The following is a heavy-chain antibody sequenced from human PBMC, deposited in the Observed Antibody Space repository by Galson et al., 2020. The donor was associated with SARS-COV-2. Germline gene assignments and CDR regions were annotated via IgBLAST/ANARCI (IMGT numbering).Heavy chain of an antibody. CDR3: ARHKNYYDSSDYFDY. J-gene: IGHJ4*02. CDR2: IKENGREK. Sequence: GGSLRLSCAASGFSFSTYWMSWLRQVPGKGLECVAHIKENGREKFYVDSVKGRFTVSRDNAKNSLFLQMSSLRAEDTAVYYCARHKNYYDSSDYFDYWGQGTLVTVSS. CDR1: GFSFSTYW. V-gene: IGHV3-7*01. D-gene: IGHD3-22*01.